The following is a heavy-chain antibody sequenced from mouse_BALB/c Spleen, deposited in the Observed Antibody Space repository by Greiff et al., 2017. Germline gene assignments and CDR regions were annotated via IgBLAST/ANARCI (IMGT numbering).Heavy chain of an antibody. Sequence: VQLQQSGPELVKPGASVKISCKASGYAFSSSWMNWVKQRPGQGLEWIGRIYPGDGDTNYNGKFKGKATLTADKSSSTAYMQLSSLTSVDSAVYFCARSGMKDFDYWGQGTTLTVSS. CDR1: GYAFSSSW. D-gene: IGHD2-10*02. J-gene: IGHJ2*01. V-gene: IGHV1-82*01. CDR3: ARSGMKDFDY. CDR2: IYPGDGDT.